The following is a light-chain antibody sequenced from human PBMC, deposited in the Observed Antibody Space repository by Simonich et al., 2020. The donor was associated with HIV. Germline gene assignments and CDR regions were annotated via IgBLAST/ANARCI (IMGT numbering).Light chain of an antibody. CDR3: MQALQTPLT. CDR1: QSLLSSNGYNY. J-gene: IGKJ4*01. CDR2: LGS. V-gene: IGKV2-28*01. Sequence: DIVMTQSPLSLPVTPGEPASISCRSSQSLLSSNGYNYLDWYLQKPGQSPQLLIYLGSNRAAGVPDRFSGSGSGTDFTLKISRVEAEDVGVYYCMQALQTPLTFGGGTKVEIK.